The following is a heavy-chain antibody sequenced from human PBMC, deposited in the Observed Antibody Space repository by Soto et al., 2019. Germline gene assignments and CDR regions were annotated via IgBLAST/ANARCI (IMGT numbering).Heavy chain of an antibody. V-gene: IGHV1-69*01. CDR2: IVPIFGAA. D-gene: IGHD3-22*01. Sequence: QVQLVQSGAEVKKPGSSVKVSCKASGGTFNRNPLSWVRQAPGQGPEWMGGIVPIFGAANYAQKFQGRVTITADESTSTAYMELRSLRSEDTAVYYCARGVSYDNRGYYFFFWGQGTLVTVSS. J-gene: IGHJ4*02. CDR1: GGTFNRNP. CDR3: ARGVSYDNRGYYFFF.